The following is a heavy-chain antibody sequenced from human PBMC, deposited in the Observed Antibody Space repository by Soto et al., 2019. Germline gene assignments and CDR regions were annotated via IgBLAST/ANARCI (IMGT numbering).Heavy chain of an antibody. Sequence: GGSLRLSCAASGFTFSGYAMSWVRQAPGKGLEWVSAISGSGGSTYYADSVKGRFTISRDNSKNTLYLQMNSLRAEDTAVYYCAKSHEFGVVILYYFDYWGQGTLVTVPQ. CDR3: AKSHEFGVVILYYFDY. J-gene: IGHJ4*02. CDR1: GFTFSGYA. V-gene: IGHV3-23*01. CDR2: ISGSGGST. D-gene: IGHD3-3*01.